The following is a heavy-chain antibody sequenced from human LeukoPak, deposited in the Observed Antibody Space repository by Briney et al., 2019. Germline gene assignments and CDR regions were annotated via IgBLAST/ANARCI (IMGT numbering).Heavy chain of an antibody. CDR3: ARDREWGPEDYYDG. Sequence: GASVKVSCKPSGYTFTSYYIHWVRQAPGQGLEWMGIINPGGGSTSYAQKFQGRVTMTRDTSTSTVYMELSSLRSEDTAVYYCARDREWGPEDYYDGWGQGTLVTVSS. V-gene: IGHV1-46*01. CDR2: INPGGGST. J-gene: IGHJ4*02. CDR1: GYTFTSYY. D-gene: IGHD3-22*01.